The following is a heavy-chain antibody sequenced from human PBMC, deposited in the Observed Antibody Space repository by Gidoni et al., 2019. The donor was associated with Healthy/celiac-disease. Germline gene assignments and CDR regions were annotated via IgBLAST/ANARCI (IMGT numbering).Heavy chain of an antibody. D-gene: IGHD1-1*01. CDR3: AKDPNWSIKRAFDI. J-gene: IGHJ3*02. Sequence: EVQLVESGGGLVQPWGSLSLSCAASGSAFSSYAMSGVRQAPGKGLEWVSAISGSGGSTYYADAVKGRFTISRDNSKNTLYLQMNSLRAEDTAVYYCAKDPNWSIKRAFDIWGQGTMVTVSS. CDR2: ISGSGGST. CDR1: GSAFSSYA. V-gene: IGHV3-23*04.